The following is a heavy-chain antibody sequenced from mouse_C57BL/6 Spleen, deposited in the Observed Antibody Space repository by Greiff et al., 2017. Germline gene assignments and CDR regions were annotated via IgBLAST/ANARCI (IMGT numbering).Heavy chain of an antibody. CDR3: ARRIDYGSSH. Sequence: EVQLQQSGPELVKPGASVKISCKASGYTFTDYYMNWVKQSHGKSLEWIGDINPNNGGTSYNQKFKGKATVTVDKSSSTAYMELRSLTSEDSAVYYCARRIDYGSSHWGQGTTLTVSS. D-gene: IGHD1-1*01. J-gene: IGHJ2*01. CDR1: GYTFTDYY. V-gene: IGHV1-26*01. CDR2: INPNNGGT.